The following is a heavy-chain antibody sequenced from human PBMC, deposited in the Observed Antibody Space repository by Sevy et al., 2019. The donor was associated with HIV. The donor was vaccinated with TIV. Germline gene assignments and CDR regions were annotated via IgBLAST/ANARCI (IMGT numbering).Heavy chain of an antibody. CDR3: AHETFGRFES. Sequence: GGSLRLSCAASGFTFSANWMNWVRQAPGKGLEGVANIKGDGSDKHYFDSVEGRFTISRDNAKNLLYLQMNSLRVEDTAVYYCAHETFGRFESWGQGTLVTVSS. J-gene: IGHJ4*02. CDR1: GFTFSANW. D-gene: IGHD3-16*01. CDR2: IKGDGSDK. V-gene: IGHV3-7*01.